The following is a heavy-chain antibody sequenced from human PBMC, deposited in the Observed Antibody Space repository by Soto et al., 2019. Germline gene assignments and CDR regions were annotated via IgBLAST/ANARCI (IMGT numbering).Heavy chain of an antibody. D-gene: IGHD5-18*01. V-gene: IGHV4-59*01. CDR3: ARAPDTAMVTGYFDY. Sequence: QVQLQESGPGLVKPSETLSLTCTVSGGSISSYYWSWIRQPPGKGLEWIGYIYYSGSTNYHPSLRSRVTMSVATSKHQFSLKLSSVTAADTAVYYCARAPDTAMVTGYFDYWGQGTLVTVSS. J-gene: IGHJ4*02. CDR2: IYYSGST. CDR1: GGSISSYY.